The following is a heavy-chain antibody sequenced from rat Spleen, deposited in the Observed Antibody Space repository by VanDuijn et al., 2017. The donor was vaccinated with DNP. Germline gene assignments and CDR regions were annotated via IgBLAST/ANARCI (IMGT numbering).Heavy chain of an antibody. CDR2: ISSAGST. V-gene: IGHV3-3*01. CDR3: ARWYNYFDY. D-gene: IGHD1-5*01. Sequence: EVQLQESGPGLVKPSQSLSLTCSVTGYSVTRNYWGWIRKFPGNKLEWMGFISSAGSTNYNPSLKSRISITRDTSKNQFFLQLNSVTTEDTATYYCARWYNYFDYWGQGVMVTVSS. J-gene: IGHJ2*01. CDR1: GYSVTRNY.